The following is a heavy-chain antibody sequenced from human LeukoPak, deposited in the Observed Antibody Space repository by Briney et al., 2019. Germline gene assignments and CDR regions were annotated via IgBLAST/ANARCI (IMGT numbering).Heavy chain of an antibody. Sequence: GGSLRLSCAASGFTVGSNYLNWVRQAPGKGLEWVSIIYSEGRTKYADSVKGRFTISRDNSKNTLYLQMNSLQTEDTAVYYCARDRVFGWYFDLWGRGTLVTASS. CDR1: GFTVGSNY. V-gene: IGHV3-66*02. D-gene: IGHD3-3*01. J-gene: IGHJ2*01. CDR3: ARDRVFGWYFDL. CDR2: IYSEGRT.